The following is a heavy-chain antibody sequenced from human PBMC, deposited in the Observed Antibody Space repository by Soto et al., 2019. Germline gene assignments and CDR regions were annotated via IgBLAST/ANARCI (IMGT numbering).Heavy chain of an antibody. CDR3: ATYSYLLDTSGYHDV. CDR2: ISYSGMT. V-gene: IGHV4-59*04. D-gene: IGHD6-19*01. J-gene: IGHJ4*02. Sequence: PSVLQSVPCSVAGASIGGYCWGWIRQTQGTGLEWIASISYSGMTYYRHSLKGRVAISLDRSQNQFSLRLHSMTAADTALYYCATYSYLLDTSGYHDVWVQGLQVTVFS. CDR1: GASIGGYC.